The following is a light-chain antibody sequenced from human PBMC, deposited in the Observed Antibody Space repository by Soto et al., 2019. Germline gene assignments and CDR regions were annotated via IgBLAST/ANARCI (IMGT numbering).Light chain of an antibody. CDR1: QDIRNK. J-gene: IGKJ1*01. V-gene: IGKV1-6*01. CDR3: LQDHNYAWA. Sequence: ASQMTQTPSSLSASVGDRVTITCRASQDIRNKLGWFQQKPGKAPELLIYAASKLQSGVPPRFSGSGFGTDFTLTISSLQPEDFGTYYCLQDHNYAWAFGPGTKVEIK. CDR2: AAS.